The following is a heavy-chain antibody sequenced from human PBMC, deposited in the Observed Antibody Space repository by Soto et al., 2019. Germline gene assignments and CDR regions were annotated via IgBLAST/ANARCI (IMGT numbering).Heavy chain of an antibody. CDR3: ARDTSDYVWESYRMPWFDY. D-gene: IGHD3-16*02. J-gene: IGHJ5*01. V-gene: IGHV1-2*04. CDR2: TNPNSGGT. Sequence: ASVKVSCKASGYTFTGYYMHWVRQAPGQGLEWTGWTNPNSGGTNYAQKFQGWVTMTRDTSISTAYMELSRLRSDDTAVYYCARDTSDYVWESYRMPWFDYWGQGTLVTVSS. CDR1: GYTFTGYY.